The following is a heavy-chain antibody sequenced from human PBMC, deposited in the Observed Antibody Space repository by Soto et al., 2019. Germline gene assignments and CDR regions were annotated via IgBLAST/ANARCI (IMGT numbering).Heavy chain of an antibody. J-gene: IGHJ4*02. CDR1: GYTFTRYY. V-gene: IGHV1-46*01. D-gene: IGHD3-22*01. CDR2: INPSGGST. Sequence: PVKFSYKASGYTFTRYYMHWVRQAPGQGLEWMGIINPSGGSTSYAQKFQGRVTMTRDTSTSTVYMELSSLRSEDTAVYYCARVRRSSGYYYGYWGQGTPVTVA. CDR3: ARVRRSSGYYYGY.